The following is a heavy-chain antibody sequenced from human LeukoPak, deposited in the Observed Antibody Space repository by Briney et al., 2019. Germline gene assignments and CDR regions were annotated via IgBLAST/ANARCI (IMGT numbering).Heavy chain of an antibody. CDR1: GITLSNYG. CDR2: ISDSGGST. J-gene: IGHJ4*02. Sequence: GGSLRLSCAVSGITLSNYGMSWVRQAPGKGLEWVAGISDSGGSTNYADSVKGRFTISRDNAQNSLFLQMNSLRVEDTAVYYCARVLETDCSGGSCYSGLDYWGQGTLVTVSS. V-gene: IGHV3-23*01. CDR3: ARVLETDCSGGSCYSGLDY. D-gene: IGHD2-15*01.